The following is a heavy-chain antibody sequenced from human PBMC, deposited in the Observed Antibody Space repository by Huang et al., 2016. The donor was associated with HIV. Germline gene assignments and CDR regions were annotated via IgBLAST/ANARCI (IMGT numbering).Heavy chain of an antibody. Sequence: QVHLVESGGGVVQPGRSLRLSCAASGFTFSGYGMHWVRPAPGKGLEWGAVITFDGKNKYYADSVRGRFTVARDKSQNTVSLQMNTLRAEDTAVYYCAKDNDLYYFDYWGQGTLVTVSS. CDR3: AKDNDLYYFDY. CDR2: ITFDGKNK. CDR1: GFTFSGYG. D-gene: IGHD1-1*01. J-gene: IGHJ4*02. V-gene: IGHV3-30*18.